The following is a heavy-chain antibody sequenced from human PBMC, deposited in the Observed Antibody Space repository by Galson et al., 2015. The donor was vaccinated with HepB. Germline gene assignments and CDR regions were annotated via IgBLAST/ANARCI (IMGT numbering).Heavy chain of an antibody. CDR1: GFTFSDYY. CDR3: ARDNHYDYVWGSYLNWFDP. D-gene: IGHD3-16*02. CDR2: ISSSSSYT. V-gene: IGHV3-11*06. Sequence: SLRLSCAASGFTFSDYYMSWIRQAPGKGLEWVSYISSSSSYTNYADSVKGRFTISRDNAKNSLYLQMNSLRAEDTAVYYCARDNHYDYVWGSYLNWFDPWGQGTLVTVSS. J-gene: IGHJ5*02.